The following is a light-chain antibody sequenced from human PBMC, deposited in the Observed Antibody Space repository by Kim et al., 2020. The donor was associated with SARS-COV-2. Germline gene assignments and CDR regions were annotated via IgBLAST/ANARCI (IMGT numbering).Light chain of an antibody. Sequence: GQSVTLSCTGSGNNVGAYKYVSWYQQHPGQVPNVIVYEVDRRPSGVPDRFSGSKSGNTASLTVSGLQADDEADYYCSAYAGSNNLIFGGGTKLTVL. CDR1: GNNVGAYKY. V-gene: IGLV2-8*01. CDR2: EVD. J-gene: IGLJ2*01. CDR3: SAYAGSNNLI.